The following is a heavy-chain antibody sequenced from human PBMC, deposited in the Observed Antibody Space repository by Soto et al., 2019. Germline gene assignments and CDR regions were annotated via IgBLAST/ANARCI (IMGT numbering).Heavy chain of an antibody. CDR3: AMSPIAEPGTLSV. D-gene: IGHD6-13*01. V-gene: IGHV3-11*01. Sequence: GGSLRLSCAASGFTFSDYYMNWIRQAPGEGLEWVSYISNSGSSISYADSVKGRFTISRDNDYNSLYLQMNSLRAADTAIYYCAMSPIAEPGTLSVWGQGTLVTVSS. J-gene: IGHJ1*01. CDR2: ISNSGSSI. CDR1: GFTFSDYY.